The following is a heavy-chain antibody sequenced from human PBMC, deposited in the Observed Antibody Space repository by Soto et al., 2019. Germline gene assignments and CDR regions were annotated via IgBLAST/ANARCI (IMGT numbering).Heavy chain of an antibody. Sequence: PGGSLRLSCAASGFTFSSYAMSWVRQAPGKGLEWVSAISGSGGSTYYADSVKGRFTISRDNSKNTLYLQMNSLRAEDTAVYYCAKCGHSSSRGLPLTGHYYYYYMDVWGKGTTVTVSS. D-gene: IGHD6-6*01. CDR3: AKCGHSSSRGLPLTGHYYYYYMDV. J-gene: IGHJ6*03. V-gene: IGHV3-23*01. CDR2: ISGSGGST. CDR1: GFTFSSYA.